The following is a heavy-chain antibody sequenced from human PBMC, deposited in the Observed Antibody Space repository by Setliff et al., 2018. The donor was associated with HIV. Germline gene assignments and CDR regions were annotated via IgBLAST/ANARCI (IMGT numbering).Heavy chain of an antibody. Sequence: GESLKISCKGSGYSFTSFWIGWVRQMPGKGLEWMGIIYPGDSHVRYSPSFQGQVTISADTSISTAYLQWSSLKASDTAMYYCARHFSSSAVFDPWGQGTLVTVSS. CDR3: ARHFSSSAVFDP. J-gene: IGHJ5*02. D-gene: IGHD3-10*01. CDR1: GYSFTSFW. CDR2: IYPGDSHV. V-gene: IGHV5-51*01.